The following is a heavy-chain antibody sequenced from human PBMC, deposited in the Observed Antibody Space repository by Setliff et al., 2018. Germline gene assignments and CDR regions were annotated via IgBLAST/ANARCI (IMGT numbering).Heavy chain of an antibody. CDR3: ARELPRTIFGVVIDY. Sequence: SVKVSCKTSGTTFNSHAINWVRQATGQGLEWMGRIIPIFGTANYAQKFQGRVTITADKSTSTAYMELSSLRSEDTAVYYCARELPRTIFGVVIDYWGQGTLVTVPQ. V-gene: IGHV1-69*06. CDR2: IIPIFGTA. CDR1: GTTFNSHA. J-gene: IGHJ4*02. D-gene: IGHD3-3*01.